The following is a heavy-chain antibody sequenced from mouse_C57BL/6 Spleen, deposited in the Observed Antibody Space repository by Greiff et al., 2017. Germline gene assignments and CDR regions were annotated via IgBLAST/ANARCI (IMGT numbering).Heavy chain of an antibody. V-gene: IGHV3-8*01. CDR2: ISYSGST. CDR3: ARSYDYDGNYFDY. CDR1: GYSITSDY. J-gene: IGHJ2*01. D-gene: IGHD2-4*01. Sequence: DVMLVESGPGLAKPSQTLSLTCSVTGYSITSDYWNWIRKFPGNKLEYMGYISYSGSTYYNPSLKSRISITRDTSKNQYYLQLNSVTTEDTATYYCARSYDYDGNYFDYWGQGTTLTVSS.